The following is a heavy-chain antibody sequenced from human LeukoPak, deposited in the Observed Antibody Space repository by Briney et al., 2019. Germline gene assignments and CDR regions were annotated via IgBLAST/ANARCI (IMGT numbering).Heavy chain of an antibody. CDR3: VRVGGYTYGDEFDY. J-gene: IGHJ4*02. CDR1: GGSISNYY. Sequence: SETLSLTCSVSGGSISNYYWSWIRDPPGKGLGWVGYIFFTVSTKYNPSLTSRATISVATAKNQISLKLSSVTAADTAVYFFVRVGGYTYGDEFDYWGQGTLVTVSS. D-gene: IGHD5-18*01. CDR2: IFFTVST. V-gene: IGHV4-59*01.